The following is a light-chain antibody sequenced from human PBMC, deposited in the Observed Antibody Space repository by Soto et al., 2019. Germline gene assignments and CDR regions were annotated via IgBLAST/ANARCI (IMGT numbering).Light chain of an antibody. CDR1: ISNIGSNT. Sequence: QYMLTQPPSASGTPGQRFTISCSGSISNIGSNTVNWYQQLPGTAPKLLIHSNNQRPSGVPDRFSGSKSGTSASLAISGLQSEDEADYYCAAWDDSLNGLYVFGTGTKVTVL. J-gene: IGLJ1*01. CDR3: AAWDDSLNGLYV. CDR2: SNN. V-gene: IGLV1-44*01.